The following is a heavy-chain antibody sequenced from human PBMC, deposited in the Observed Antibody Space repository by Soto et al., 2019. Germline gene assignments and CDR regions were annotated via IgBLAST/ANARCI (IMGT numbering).Heavy chain of an antibody. D-gene: IGHD4-17*01. V-gene: IGHV1-69*01. CDR2: IIPNLGTA. Sequence: QVQLVQSGAEVKKPGSSVKVSCKASGGTFSSYAISWVRQAPGQGLEWMGGIIPNLGTANYAQKLQGRVTITADESTSTAYMELSSLRSEDTAVYYCAREGAFYGDYVPSASLWGQGTLVTVSS. CDR3: AREGAFYGDYVPSASL. J-gene: IGHJ4*02. CDR1: GGTFSSYA.